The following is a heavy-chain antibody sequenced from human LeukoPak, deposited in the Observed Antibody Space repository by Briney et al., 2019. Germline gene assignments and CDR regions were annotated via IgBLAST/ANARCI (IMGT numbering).Heavy chain of an antibody. D-gene: IGHD5-18*01. CDR3: ARGTDTAMASANGMDV. Sequence: SETLSLTCTVSGGSISSNSYYWGWIRQPPGKGLEWIGTIYYSGSTYYNPSLKSRVTISVDTSKNQFSLNLSSVTAADTAVYYCARGTDTAMASANGMDVWGQGTTVTVSS. V-gene: IGHV4-39*01. CDR1: GGSISSNSYY. CDR2: IYYSGST. J-gene: IGHJ6*02.